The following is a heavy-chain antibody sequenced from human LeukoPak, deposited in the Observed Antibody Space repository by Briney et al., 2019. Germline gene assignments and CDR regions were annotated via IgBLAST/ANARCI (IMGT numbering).Heavy chain of an antibody. CDR2: IKSKTDGGTT. CDR1: GFTFSKAW. Sequence: GGSLRLSCAASGFTFSKAWMSWVRQAPGKGLEWVGRIKSKTDGGTTDYAAPVKGRFSISRDESKNTLYLQMNSLRAEDTAVYYCAKDSGPGAFDIWGQGTMVTVSS. D-gene: IGHD1-14*01. J-gene: IGHJ3*02. CDR3: AKDSGPGAFDI. V-gene: IGHV3-15*01.